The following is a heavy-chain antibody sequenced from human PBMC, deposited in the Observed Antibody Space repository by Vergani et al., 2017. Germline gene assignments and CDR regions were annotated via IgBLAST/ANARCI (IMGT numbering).Heavy chain of an antibody. Sequence: DVQLVESGGGLVQPGRSLRLSCAASGFTFDDYAMHWVRQAPGKGLEWVSGISWHSGSIGYADSVKGRFTISRDNAKKSLYLQMNSLRAEDTALYYCAKDMAPLLGIAAAGAWGQGTLVTVSS. J-gene: IGHJ4*02. CDR3: AKDMAPLLGIAAAGA. CDR2: ISWHSGSI. CDR1: GFTFDDYA. D-gene: IGHD6-13*01. V-gene: IGHV3-9*01.